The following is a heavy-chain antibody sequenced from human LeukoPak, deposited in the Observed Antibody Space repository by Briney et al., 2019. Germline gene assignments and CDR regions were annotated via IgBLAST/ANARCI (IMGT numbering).Heavy chain of an antibody. D-gene: IGHD3-22*01. CDR3: ARSPSDNSDYYPKYFDY. J-gene: IGHJ4*02. Sequence: PSETLSLTCVVSDYSIISDYYWGWIRQPPGKGLEWIGTIYHSGSAFYNPSLKSRVTISVDTCKNQFSLKLTSVTAADTAVYYCARSPSDNSDYYPKYFDYWGRGTLVTVSS. CDR2: IYHSGSA. CDR1: DYSIISDYY. V-gene: IGHV4-38-2*01.